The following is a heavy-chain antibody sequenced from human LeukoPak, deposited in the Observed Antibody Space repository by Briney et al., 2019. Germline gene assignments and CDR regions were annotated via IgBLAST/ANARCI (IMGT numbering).Heavy chain of an antibody. CDR2: IYYSGST. J-gene: IGHJ2*01. D-gene: IGHD5-24*01. CDR3: ARGRRDPL. CDR1: GSSISSYY. V-gene: IGHV4-59*12. Sequence: SETLSPTCTVSGSSISSYYWSWLRQPPGKGLEWIGYIYYSGSTNYNPSLKSRVTISVDMSKNQLSLKLSSVTAADTAVYYCARGRRDPLWGRGTLVTVSS.